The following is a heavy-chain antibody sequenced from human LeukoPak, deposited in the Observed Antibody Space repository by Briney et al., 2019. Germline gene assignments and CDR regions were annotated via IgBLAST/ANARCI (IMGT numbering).Heavy chain of an antibody. V-gene: IGHV3-30*03. CDR1: GFTFSSYG. CDR2: ISYDGSNK. J-gene: IGHJ5*02. Sequence: PAGSLSLSCAASGFTFSSYGMLWVRQAPGKGLEWVAVISYDGSNKYYADSVKGRFTISRDNSKNTLYLQMNSLRAEDTAVYYCARDLGQYYDTSDNWFDPWGQGTLVTVSS. CDR3: ARDLGQYYDTSDNWFDP. D-gene: IGHD3-22*01.